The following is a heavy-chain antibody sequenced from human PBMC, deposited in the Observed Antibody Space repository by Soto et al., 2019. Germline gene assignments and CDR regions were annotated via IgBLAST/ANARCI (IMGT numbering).Heavy chain of an antibody. V-gene: IGHV1-18*01. Sequence: QVQLVQSRAGVKYPGASVKVSCKASSYTFTRYGISWARQAPGQGREWMGWINTYNGNTNYAQNVQGRVTLTTDTSTSTAYMELRSLRSNVTAIYYCAMVDVYVTPSPQDVWGQGTTVIVSS. CDR3: AMVDVYVTPSPQDV. CDR2: INTYNGNT. CDR1: SYTFTRYG. J-gene: IGHJ6*02. D-gene: IGHD3-16*01.